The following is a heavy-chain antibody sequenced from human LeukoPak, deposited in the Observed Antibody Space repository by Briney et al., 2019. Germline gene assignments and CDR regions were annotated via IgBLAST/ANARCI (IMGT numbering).Heavy chain of an antibody. Sequence: ASVKVSCKASGYTFTGYYMHWVRQAPGQGLEWMGWINPNSGGTNYAQKFQGRVTMTRDTSISTAYMELSRLRSDDTAVYYCARSSRAYSSSWGYWGQGTLVTVSS. D-gene: IGHD6-13*01. CDR2: INPNSGGT. CDR3: ARSSRAYSSSWGY. J-gene: IGHJ4*02. CDR1: GYTFTGYY. V-gene: IGHV1-2*02.